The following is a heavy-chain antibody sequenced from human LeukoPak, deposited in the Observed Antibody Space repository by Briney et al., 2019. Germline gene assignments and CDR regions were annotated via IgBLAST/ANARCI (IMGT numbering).Heavy chain of an antibody. CDR1: GFTFSNHG. CDR3: AKDLGEQWLILYYYYGMDV. V-gene: IGHV3-30*18. D-gene: IGHD6-19*01. Sequence: GETLRLSCAASGFTFSNHGMPWVRQAPGKGLKWVAAISYDGTKKYYADYVKGRFIISRDNFKNTLYLQMDSLRAEDTAVYYCAKDLGEQWLILYYYYGMDVWGQGTTVTVSS. CDR2: ISYDGTKK. J-gene: IGHJ6*02.